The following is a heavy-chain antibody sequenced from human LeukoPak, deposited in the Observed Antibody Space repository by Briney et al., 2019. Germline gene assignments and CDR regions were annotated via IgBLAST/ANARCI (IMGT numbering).Heavy chain of an antibody. CDR2: VKSKRDGGTL. D-gene: IGHD6-6*01. Sequence: GGSLSLSCAASGITFGNAWMSWVRQPPGKGLEWVGRVKSKRDGGTLDYAAPVQGRLAISTDDSNVTLYLQLHSLQIGVTVWYYCSTDRGIAVRPVFDYWGQGTLVTVSS. CDR3: STDRGIAVRPVFDY. CDR1: GITFGNAW. V-gene: IGHV3-15*01. J-gene: IGHJ4*02.